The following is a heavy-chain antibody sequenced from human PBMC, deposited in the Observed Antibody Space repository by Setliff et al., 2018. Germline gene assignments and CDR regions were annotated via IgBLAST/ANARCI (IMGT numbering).Heavy chain of an antibody. CDR2: INHSGST. V-gene: IGHV4-34*01. D-gene: IGHD6-13*01. CDR3: ARVPRFTGMRNAFDI. Sequence: SETLSLTCAVYGGSFSGYYWSWIRQPPGKGLEWIGEINHSGSTNYNPSLKSRVTISVDTSKNQFSLKLSSLTAADTAVYYCARVPRFTGMRNAFDIWGQGTMVTVSS. CDR1: GGSFSGYY. J-gene: IGHJ3*02.